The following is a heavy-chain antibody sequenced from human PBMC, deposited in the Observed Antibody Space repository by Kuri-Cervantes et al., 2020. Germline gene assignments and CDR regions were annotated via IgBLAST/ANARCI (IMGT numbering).Heavy chain of an antibody. V-gene: IGHV5-51*01. CDR3: ARQASYYYYMDV. CDR2: IYPLDSDT. CDR1: GYVFTDYW. J-gene: IGHJ6*03. Sequence: GGSLRLSCKGSGYVFTDYWIAWVRQMPGKGLEWMGIIYPLDSDTRYSPSFQGQVTISADKSINTAYLQWSSLEASDTAVYHCARQASYYYYMDVWGKGTKVTVSS.